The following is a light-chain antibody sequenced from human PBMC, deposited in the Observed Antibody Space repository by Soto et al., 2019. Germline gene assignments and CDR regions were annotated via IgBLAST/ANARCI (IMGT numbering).Light chain of an antibody. CDR1: RSDVGAYNY. Sequence: QSVLTRPASVSGSPGQSIAISYTGTRSDVGAYNYVSWYQQHPGKAPKLMISEVTNRPSGVSDRFSGSKSGNTASLTISGLQAEDEADYYCSSFTSRFTFVFGTGTKVTVL. V-gene: IGLV2-14*01. J-gene: IGLJ1*01. CDR2: EVT. CDR3: SSFTSRFTFV.